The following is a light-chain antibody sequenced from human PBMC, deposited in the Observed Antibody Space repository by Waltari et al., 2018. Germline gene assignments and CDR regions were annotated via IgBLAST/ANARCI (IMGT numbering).Light chain of an antibody. J-gene: IGLJ1*01. V-gene: IGLV2-11*01. CDR1: GSDIGGYNY. CDR2: DVA. CDR3: CSYAGSYTFV. Sequence: QSALTQPRSVSGSLGQSVTISCTGTGSDIGGYNYVSWYQQHPDKVPKLIIFDVAKGPSGVPDRFSGSTSGTTAALTISGLQAEDEADYYCCSYAGSYTFVFGVGTKVSVV.